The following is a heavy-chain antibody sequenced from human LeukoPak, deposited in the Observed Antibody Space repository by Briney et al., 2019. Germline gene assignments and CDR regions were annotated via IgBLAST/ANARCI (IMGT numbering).Heavy chain of an antibody. Sequence: GGSLRLSCAASGFTFSSYAMSWVRQAPGKGLEWVSATSGSGGSTYYADSVKGRFTISRDNSKNTLYLQMNSLRAEDTAVYYCAKGHCGGDCYLFDYWGQGTLVTVSS. CDR2: TSGSGGST. V-gene: IGHV3-23*01. CDR3: AKGHCGGDCYLFDY. D-gene: IGHD2-21*02. CDR1: GFTFSSYA. J-gene: IGHJ4*02.